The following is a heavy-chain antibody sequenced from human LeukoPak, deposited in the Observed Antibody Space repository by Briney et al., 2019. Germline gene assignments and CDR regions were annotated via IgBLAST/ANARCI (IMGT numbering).Heavy chain of an antibody. CDR1: GFTFSDYY. CDR3: ARRRYNWNAIDY. V-gene: IGHV3-11*01. J-gene: IGHJ4*02. Sequence: GGCLRLSCAASGFTFSDYYMRWIRQAPGKGLEWVSYISSSGSTLYYADSVKGRITISRDNAKNSLYLQMNSLRAEDTAVYYCARRRYNWNAIDYWGQGTLVTVSS. D-gene: IGHD1-20*01. CDR2: ISSSGSTL.